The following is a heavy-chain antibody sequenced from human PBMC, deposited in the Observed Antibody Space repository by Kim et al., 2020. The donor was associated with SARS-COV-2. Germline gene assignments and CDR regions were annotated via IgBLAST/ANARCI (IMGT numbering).Heavy chain of an antibody. Sequence: GGSLRLSCAASGFTFSTYVVHWVRQAPGKGLEWVAVISYDGNIEYYADSVKGRFTISRDNSKNTLYLQMNSLRAEDTAVYYCARVLGVFGESRGAFDIWGQGTMVTVSS. D-gene: IGHD3-10*02. V-gene: IGHV3-30*04. CDR1: GFTFSTYV. J-gene: IGHJ3*02. CDR2: ISYDGNIE. CDR3: ARVLGVFGESRGAFDI.